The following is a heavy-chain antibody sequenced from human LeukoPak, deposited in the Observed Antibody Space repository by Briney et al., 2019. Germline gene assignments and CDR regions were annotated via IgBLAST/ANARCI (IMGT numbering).Heavy chain of an antibody. CDR2: ISSSGDAR. J-gene: IGHJ3*01. CDR1: GFTFSSYG. Sequence: GGTLRLSCAASGFTFSSYGMSWVRQAPGKGLEWVSAISSSGDARYYADSVKGRFTFSRDNSKNTLYLQMNSLRAEDTAIYYCTKDSYAFASWGQGTMVTVSS. V-gene: IGHV3-23*01. CDR3: TKDSYAFAS.